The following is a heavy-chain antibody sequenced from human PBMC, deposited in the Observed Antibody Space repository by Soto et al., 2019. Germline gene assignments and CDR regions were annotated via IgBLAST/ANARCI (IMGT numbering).Heavy chain of an antibody. CDR2: IYYGGSA. Sequence: QVQLQESGPGLVKPSETLSLTCTVSGGSISTYYWNWIRQPPGKGLEWIGYIYYGGSANYNPSLKSRVTISVDTSKQQFSLKLSSVTAADTAVYYCARGGHCTNGVCSALDYWGQGTLVTVSS. CDR3: ARGGHCTNGVCSALDY. V-gene: IGHV4-59*08. CDR1: GGSISTYY. J-gene: IGHJ4*02. D-gene: IGHD2-8*01.